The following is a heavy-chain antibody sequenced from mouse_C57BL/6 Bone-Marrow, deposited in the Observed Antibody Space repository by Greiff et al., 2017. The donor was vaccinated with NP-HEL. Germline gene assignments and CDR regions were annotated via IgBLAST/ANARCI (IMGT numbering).Heavy chain of an antibody. CDR1: GYTFTDYY. J-gene: IGHJ3*01. CDR2: IYPGSGNT. Sequence: VHLVESGAELVRPGASVKLSCKASGYTFTDYYINWVKQRPGQGLEWIARIYPGSGNTYYNEKFKGKATLTAEKSSSTAYMQLSSLTSEDSAVYFCARGGLRRGFAYWGQGTLVTVSA. CDR3: ARGGLRRGFAY. V-gene: IGHV1-76*01. D-gene: IGHD2-4*01.